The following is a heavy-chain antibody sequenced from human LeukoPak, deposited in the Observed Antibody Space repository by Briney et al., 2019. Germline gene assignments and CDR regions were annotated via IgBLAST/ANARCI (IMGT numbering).Heavy chain of an antibody. CDR3: ARDKYDILTGYEYFDY. CDR2: IYTSGST. Sequence: PSETLSLTCTVSGGSISSYYWSLIRQPAGKGLEWIGRIYTSGSTNYNPSLKSRVTMSVDTSKNQFSLKLSSVTAADTAVYYCARDKYDILTGYEYFDYWGQGTLVTVSS. J-gene: IGHJ4*02. V-gene: IGHV4-4*07. D-gene: IGHD3-9*01. CDR1: GGSISSYY.